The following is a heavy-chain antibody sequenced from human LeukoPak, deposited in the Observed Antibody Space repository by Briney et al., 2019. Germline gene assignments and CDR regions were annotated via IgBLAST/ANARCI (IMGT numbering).Heavy chain of an antibody. J-gene: IGHJ3*02. Sequence: GGSLRLSCAASGFTFSSYSMNWVRQAPGKGLEWVSSISSSSSYIYYADSVKGRFTISRDNAKNSLYLQMNSLRAEDTAVYYCARDRNWGNWNYVPWRDAFDIWGQGTMVTVSS. V-gene: IGHV3-21*01. D-gene: IGHD1-7*01. CDR2: ISSSSSYI. CDR3: ARDRNWGNWNYVPWRDAFDI. CDR1: GFTFSSYS.